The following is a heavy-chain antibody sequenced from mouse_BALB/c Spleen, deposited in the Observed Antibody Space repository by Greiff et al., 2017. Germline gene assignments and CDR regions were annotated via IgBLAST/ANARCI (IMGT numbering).Heavy chain of an antibody. D-gene: IGHD1-1*01. CDR3: TRNYGSSPYYAMDY. CDR2: IYPGNSDT. V-gene: IGHV1-5*01. CDR1: GYTFTSYW. J-gene: IGHJ4*01. Sequence: EVQLQQSGTVLARPGASVKMSCKASGYTFTSYWMHWVKQRPGQGLEWIGAIYPGNSDTSYNQKFKGKAKLTAVTSTSTAYMELSSLTNEDSAVYYCTRNYGSSPYYAMDYWGQGTSVTVSS.